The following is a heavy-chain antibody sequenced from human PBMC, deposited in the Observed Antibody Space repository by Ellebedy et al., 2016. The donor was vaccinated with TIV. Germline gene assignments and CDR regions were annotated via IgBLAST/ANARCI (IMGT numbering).Heavy chain of an antibody. CDR3: ARGGTDTAEYFYYAMDV. CDR2: LYHSGST. D-gene: IGHD3-16*01. CDR1: GGSISSSNW. V-gene: IGHV4-4*02. J-gene: IGHJ6*02. Sequence: MPSETLSLTCGVSGGSISSSNWWSCVRQPPGKLLELIGELYHSGSTNYNPSLKSRVTISVDKSKNQFSLKLSAVTAADTAVYSCARGGTDTAEYFYYAMDVWGQGTTVTVSS.